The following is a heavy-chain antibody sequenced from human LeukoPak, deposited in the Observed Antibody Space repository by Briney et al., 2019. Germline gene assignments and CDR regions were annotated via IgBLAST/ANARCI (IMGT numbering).Heavy chain of an antibody. J-gene: IGHJ4*02. CDR2: IIPIFGTA. V-gene: IGHV1-69*05. CDR3: TRVGLELRGVLDY. D-gene: IGHD1-7*01. CDR1: GGTFNSYA. Sequence: SVKVSCKASGGTFNSYAISWVRQAPGHGLEWMGRIIPIFGTANYAQKFQGRVTITTDKSTSPAPIVLSSLRSEDTAVYCCTRVGLELRGVLDYWGQGTLVTVSS.